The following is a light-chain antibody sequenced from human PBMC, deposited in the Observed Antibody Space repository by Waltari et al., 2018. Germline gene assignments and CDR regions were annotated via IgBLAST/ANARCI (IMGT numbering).Light chain of an antibody. CDR2: GVS. CDR1: GSVGRS. J-gene: IGKJ1*01. Sequence: EIVLTQSPGTLSLSPGERATTSCRASGSVGRSLAWYQQKRGQAPRLLIYGVSTRASGIPDRFSGSGSGTDFSLVISRLEPEDFAVYYCEHYVRLPVTFGQGTKVEIK. CDR3: EHYVRLPVT. V-gene: IGKV3-20*01.